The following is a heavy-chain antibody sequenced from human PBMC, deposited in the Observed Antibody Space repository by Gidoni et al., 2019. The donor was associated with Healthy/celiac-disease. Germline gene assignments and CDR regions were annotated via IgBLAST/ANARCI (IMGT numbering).Heavy chain of an antibody. V-gene: IGHV4-59*01. CDR1: GGSISSYY. D-gene: IGHD3-10*01. Sequence: QVQLQESGPGLVKPSETLSLTCTVSGGSISSYYWTWIRQPPGKGLEWIGYIYDSGSTNYNPSLKSRDTISVDTSKNQFSLKLSSVTAADTAVYYCGGSRRWSTIDYWGQGTLVTVSS. CDR3: GGSRRWSTIDY. CDR2: IYDSGST. J-gene: IGHJ4*02.